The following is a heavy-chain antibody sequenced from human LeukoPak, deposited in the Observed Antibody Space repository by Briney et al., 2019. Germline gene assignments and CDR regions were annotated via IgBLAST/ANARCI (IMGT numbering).Heavy chain of an antibody. Sequence: SETLSLTCAVSGYSISSGYYWGWIRQPPGKGLEWIGSIYHSGSTYYNPSLKSRVTISVDTSKNQFSLKLSSVTAADTAVYYCARASQWAWNYDILTGYRGDWFDPWSQGTLVTVSS. J-gene: IGHJ5*02. CDR1: GYSISSGYY. D-gene: IGHD3-9*01. CDR3: ARASQWAWNYDILTGYRGDWFDP. CDR2: IYHSGST. V-gene: IGHV4-38-2*01.